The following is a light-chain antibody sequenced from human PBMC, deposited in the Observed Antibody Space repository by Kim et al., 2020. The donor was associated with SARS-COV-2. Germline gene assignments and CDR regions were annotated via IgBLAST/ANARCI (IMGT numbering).Light chain of an antibody. CDR3: QKYNSAPLRPWT. CDR1: QGISNY. J-gene: IGKJ1*01. V-gene: IGKV1-27*01. CDR2: AAS. Sequence: DIQMTQSPSSLSASVGDRVTITCRANQGISNYLAWYQQKPGKVPKLLIYAASTLQSGVPSRFSGSGSGTDFTLTISSLQPEDVATYYCQKYNSAPLRPWTFGQGTKVDIK.